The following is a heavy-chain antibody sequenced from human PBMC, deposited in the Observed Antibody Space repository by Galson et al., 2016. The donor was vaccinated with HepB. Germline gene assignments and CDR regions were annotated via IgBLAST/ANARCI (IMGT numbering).Heavy chain of an antibody. J-gene: IGHJ4*02. Sequence: SVKVSCKASGGTFSTYGIIWARQAPGRGLEWMGGIIPMFGTTKYSQKFQGRVTITADSSTNMAYMEMRTLTSEDTAVYYCARDKCYSGGSGREGGYFDYWGQGTLVTVSS. V-gene: IGHV1-69*13. D-gene: IGHD2-15*01. CDR3: ARDKCYSGGSGREGGYFDY. CDR2: IIPMFGTT. CDR1: GGTFSTYG.